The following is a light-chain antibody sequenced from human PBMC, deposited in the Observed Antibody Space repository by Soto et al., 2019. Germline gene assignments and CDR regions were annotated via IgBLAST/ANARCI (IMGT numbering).Light chain of an antibody. V-gene: IGKV1-9*01. Sequence: DIQLTQSPSFLSASVGDRVTITCRASQAISNYFAWYQQKPGKAPRLLIYAVSTLQSGVPSRFSGSGSGTEFTLTISSLQPEDFATYYCQQLTTFGQGPKLEIK. CDR1: QAISNY. CDR2: AVS. CDR3: QQLTT. J-gene: IGKJ2*01.